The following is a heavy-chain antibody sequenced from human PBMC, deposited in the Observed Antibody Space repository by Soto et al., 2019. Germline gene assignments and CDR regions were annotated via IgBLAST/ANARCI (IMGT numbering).Heavy chain of an antibody. V-gene: IGHV3-11*01. D-gene: IGHD6-19*01. CDR1: GFTVSNNY. J-gene: IGHJ4*02. CDR2: ISSSGSTI. Sequence: GGSLRLSCAVSGFTVSNNYMSWVRQAPGKGLEGVPYISSSGSTIYYADSVKGRFTISRDNAKNSLYLQMNSLRAEDTAVYYCARHGKSSGWYYFDYWGQGTLVTVSS. CDR3: ARHGKSSGWYYFDY.